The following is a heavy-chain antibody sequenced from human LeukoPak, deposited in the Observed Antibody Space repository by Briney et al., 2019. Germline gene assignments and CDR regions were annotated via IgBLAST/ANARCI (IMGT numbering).Heavy chain of an antibody. CDR3: ARASSSGYPTFDY. CDR1: GDSVSTTGYY. J-gene: IGHJ4*02. CDR2: IYYSGSI. V-gene: IGHV4-39*07. D-gene: IGHD3-22*01. Sequence: SETLSLTCTVSGDSVSTTGYYWGWIRQPPGKGLEWIGTIYYSGSIYYNPSLKSRVTISVDTSKNQFSLKLSSVTAADTAVYYCARASSSGYPTFDYWGQGTLVTVSP.